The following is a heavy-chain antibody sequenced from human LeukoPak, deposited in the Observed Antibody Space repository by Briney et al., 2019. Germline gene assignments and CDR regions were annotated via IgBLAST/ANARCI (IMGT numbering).Heavy chain of an antibody. D-gene: IGHD3-9*01. J-gene: IGHJ4*02. CDR3: TRDFDWFRNQYDY. Sequence: PGGSLRLSCAASGFTVSDYAMNWVRQAPGKGLEWVSSISSSSNYVYYAASVQGRFTISRDNTKNSLYLQMNSLRAEDTAVYYCTRDFDWFRNQYDYWGQGTLVTVSS. CDR2: ISSSSNYV. CDR1: GFTVSDYA. V-gene: IGHV3-21*01.